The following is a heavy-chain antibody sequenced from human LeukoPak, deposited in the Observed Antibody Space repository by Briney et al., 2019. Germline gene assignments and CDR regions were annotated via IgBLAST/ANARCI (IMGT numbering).Heavy chain of an antibody. CDR1: GGSISSYY. Sequence: PSETLSLTCTVSGGSISSYYWSWIRQPAGKGLEWIGRIYTSGSTNYNPSLKSRVTISVDTSKNQFSLKLSSVTAADTAVYYCARKFRSCYYALCYYYGMDVWGQGTTVTVSS. D-gene: IGHD2-21*02. CDR2: IYTSGST. V-gene: IGHV4-4*07. J-gene: IGHJ6*02. CDR3: ARKFRSCYYALCYYYGMDV.